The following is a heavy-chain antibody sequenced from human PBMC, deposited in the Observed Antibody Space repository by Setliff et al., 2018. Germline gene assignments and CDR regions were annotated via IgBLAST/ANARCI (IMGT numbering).Heavy chain of an antibody. Sequence: ASVKVSCKASGYTFTGYYMHWVRQAPGQGLEWMGWINPNSGGTNYAQKFQGWVTMTRDTSISTAYMALSWLRSDDTAVYYCARGRDFWSGYLVYWGQGTLVTVSS. D-gene: IGHD3-3*01. V-gene: IGHV1-2*04. J-gene: IGHJ4*02. CDR2: INPNSGGT. CDR1: GYTFTGYY. CDR3: ARGRDFWSGYLVY.